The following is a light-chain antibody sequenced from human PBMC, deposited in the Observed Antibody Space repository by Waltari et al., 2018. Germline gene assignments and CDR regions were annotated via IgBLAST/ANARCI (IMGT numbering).Light chain of an antibody. V-gene: IGLV3-19*01. CDR1: TPRRFY. CDR2: VPD. CDR3: HSRETFSTRL. Sequence: SSDLTQAPSVSVALGQTARTTCPGYTPRRFYARWYQQRPGQAPILALYVPDNRPSGIPDRFSGSTSGDTASLTITGAQAEDEADYYCHSRETFSTRLFGGGTRLTV. J-gene: IGLJ2*01.